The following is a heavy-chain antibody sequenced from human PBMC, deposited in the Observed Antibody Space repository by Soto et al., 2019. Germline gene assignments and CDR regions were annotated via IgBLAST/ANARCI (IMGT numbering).Heavy chain of an antibody. J-gene: IGHJ4*03. D-gene: IGHD6-19*01. V-gene: IGHV4-38-2*02. CDR3: ARVHVMVVAGSTFDY. CDR1: PKSISSGSY. Sequence: SQSMSLTCTLSPKSISSGSYWAWIRQPPGKGPEWIASIYHGGTTFYNPSLKSRMTISVDTSNNQFSLKLTSVTAADTAVYYCARVHVMVVAGSTFDYWGHRTLVTVSS. CDR2: IYHGGTT.